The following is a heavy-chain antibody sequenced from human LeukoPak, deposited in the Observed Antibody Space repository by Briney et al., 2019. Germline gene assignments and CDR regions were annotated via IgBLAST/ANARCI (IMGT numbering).Heavy chain of an antibody. D-gene: IGHD1-26*01. Sequence: PGGSLRLSCAASGXTVSSNYMSWVRQAPGKGLEWVSSISGNSGSTYYADSVKGRFTISRDNSKNTVYLQMNSLRAEDTAVYYCAKVSAWAMVGATYFDYWGQGTLVTVSS. J-gene: IGHJ4*02. CDR3: AKVSAWAMVGATYFDY. CDR1: GXTVSSNY. CDR2: ISGNSGST. V-gene: IGHV3-23*01.